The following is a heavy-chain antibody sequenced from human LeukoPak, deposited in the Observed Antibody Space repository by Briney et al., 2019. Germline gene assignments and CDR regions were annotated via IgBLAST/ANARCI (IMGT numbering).Heavy chain of an antibody. J-gene: IGHJ6*03. CDR1: GNTNNKFG. V-gene: IGHV1-18*01. CDR3: ANVAKGRFFFYYIDA. Sequence: ASVKVSCKASGNTNNKFGVTWVRQAPGQGLEWIGWISSDNGIPRYADKFQGRVTITSDKSTTTAYMEMRSLRSDDTAVYFCANVAKGRFFFYYIDAWGKGTTVTVSS. CDR2: ISSDNGIP.